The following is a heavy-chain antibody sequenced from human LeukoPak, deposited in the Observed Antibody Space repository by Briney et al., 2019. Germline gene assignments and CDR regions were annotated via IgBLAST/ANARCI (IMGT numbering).Heavy chain of an antibody. CDR3: ARGALMVYGPNVGDAFDI. Sequence: PSETLSLTCTVSGGSISSYYWSWIRQPAGKGLEWIGRIYTSGSTNYNPSLKSRVTMSVDTSKNQFSLKLSSVTAADTAVYYCARGALMVYGPNVGDAFDIWGQGTMVTVSS. CDR1: GGSISSYY. V-gene: IGHV4-4*07. CDR2: IYTSGST. J-gene: IGHJ3*02. D-gene: IGHD2-8*01.